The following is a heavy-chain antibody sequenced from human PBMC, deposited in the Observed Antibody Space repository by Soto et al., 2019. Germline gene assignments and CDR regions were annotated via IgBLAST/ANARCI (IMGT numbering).Heavy chain of an antibody. Sequence: QVQLVESGGGVVQPGRSLRLSCAASGFTFSSYGMHWVRQAPGKGLEWVAVISYDGSNKYYADSVKGRFTISRDNSKNTLYLQMNSLRAEDTAVYYCAKGPGSATVTTFDYWGQGTLVTVSS. CDR2: ISYDGSNK. J-gene: IGHJ4*02. V-gene: IGHV3-30*18. CDR3: AKGPGSATVTTFDY. D-gene: IGHD4-17*01. CDR1: GFTFSSYG.